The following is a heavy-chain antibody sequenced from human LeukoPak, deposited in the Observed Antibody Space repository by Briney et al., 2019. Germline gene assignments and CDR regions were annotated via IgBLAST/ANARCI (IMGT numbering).Heavy chain of an antibody. J-gene: IGHJ6*03. V-gene: IGHV4-34*01. CDR2: INHSGST. D-gene: IGHD3-22*01. CDR1: GGSFSGYY. CDR3: ARGRRLIVVGHYYYYMDV. Sequence: SETLSLTCAVYGGSFSGYYWSWIRQPPGKGLEWIGEINHSGSTNYNPSLKSRVTISVDTCKNQFSLKLGSVTAADTAVYYCARGRRLIVVGHYYYYMDVWGKGTTVTVSS.